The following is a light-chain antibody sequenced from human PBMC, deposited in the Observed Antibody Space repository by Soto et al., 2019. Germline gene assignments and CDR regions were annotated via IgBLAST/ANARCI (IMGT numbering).Light chain of an antibody. J-gene: IGLJ1*01. CDR2: EVS. Sequence: QAVRTQPGSVCGSLGQSITISCTGSSSDVGGFNYVSWYQHHSGQAPKLIIYEVSNRPSGVSIRFSGSKSGSTASLIISGLQAEDEADYYCSSYATSPNALFVFGAGTKVTVL. CDR3: SSYATSPNALFV. CDR1: SSDVGGFNY. V-gene: IGLV2-14*01.